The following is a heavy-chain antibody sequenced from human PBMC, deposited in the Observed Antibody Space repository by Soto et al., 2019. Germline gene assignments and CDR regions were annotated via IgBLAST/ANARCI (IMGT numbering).Heavy chain of an antibody. Sequence: SETLSLTCTVSGCSISSSSYYWGWIRQPPGKGLEWIGSIYYSGSTYYNPSLKSRVTISVDTSKNQFSLKLSSVTAADTAVYYCARRVDFWSGYPKRGTYFDYWGQGTLVTVSS. CDR1: GCSISSSSYY. D-gene: IGHD3-3*01. V-gene: IGHV4-39*01. CDR2: IYYSGST. CDR3: ARRVDFWSGYPKRGTYFDY. J-gene: IGHJ4*02.